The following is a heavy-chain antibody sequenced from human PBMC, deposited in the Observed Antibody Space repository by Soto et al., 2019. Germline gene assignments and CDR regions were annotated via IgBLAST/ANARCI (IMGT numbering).Heavy chain of an antibody. CDR3: VRQGIGFLHGLVDV. CDR2: VYDTWST. Sequence: QVQVQQSGPGLVKPSETLSLTCTVSSGPSKSHNWGWIRQPPGRGLEWIGYVYDTWSTSYNPSLKGRVTGSADTATNRISLTLRFVTAADTAVYYCVRQGIGFLHGLVDVWGQGTTVIVSS. J-gene: IGHJ6*01. V-gene: IGHV4-59*08. CDR1: SGPSKSHN. D-gene: IGHD3-10*01.